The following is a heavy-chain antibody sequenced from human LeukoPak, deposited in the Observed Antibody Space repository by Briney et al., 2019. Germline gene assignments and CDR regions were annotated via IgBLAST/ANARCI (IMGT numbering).Heavy chain of an antibody. CDR2: ISSSGSTI. V-gene: IGHV3-11*01. CDR1: GFTFSDYY. D-gene: IGHD2-2*01. CDR3: ARATRGVVPPEDV. J-gene: IGHJ6*04. Sequence: GGSLRLSCAASGFTFSDYYMSWIRQAPGKGLEWVSYISSSGSTIYYADTVKGRFTISRDNAKNSLYLQMNSLRAEDTAVYYCARATRGVVPPEDVWGKGTTVTVSS.